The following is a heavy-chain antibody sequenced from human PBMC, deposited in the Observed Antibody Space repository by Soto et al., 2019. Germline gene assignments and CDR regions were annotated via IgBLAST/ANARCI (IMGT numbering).Heavy chain of an antibody. J-gene: IGHJ5*01. D-gene: IGHD1-26*01. V-gene: IGHV3-74*01. Sequence: PVGSLRLSCATSGFTFGRYWLHWVRQAPGKGLVWVSRIYSDSSSTNYADSVKGRFTISRDNAKNTLYLQRTSLRAEDTAVYYCVRDDGGSYYVNWFDYWVQGALVTVPS. CDR3: VRDDGGSYYVNWFDY. CDR1: GFTFGRYW. CDR2: IYSDSSST.